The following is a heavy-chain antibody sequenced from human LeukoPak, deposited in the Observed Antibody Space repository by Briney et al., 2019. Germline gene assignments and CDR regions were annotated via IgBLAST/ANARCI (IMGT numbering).Heavy chain of an antibody. CDR1: GFTFSSYA. CDR2: IRNSGGRT. J-gene: IGHJ4*02. CDR3: AKDMIVLGFASGFDY. D-gene: IGHD3-22*01. Sequence: PGGSLRLSCAASGFTFSSYAMSWVCQAPGKGLEWVSTIRNSGGRTYYADSVKGRFTISRDDSKNTLYLQMNSLRAEDTAIYYCAKDMIVLGFASGFDYWGQGTLVTVSS. V-gene: IGHV3-23*01.